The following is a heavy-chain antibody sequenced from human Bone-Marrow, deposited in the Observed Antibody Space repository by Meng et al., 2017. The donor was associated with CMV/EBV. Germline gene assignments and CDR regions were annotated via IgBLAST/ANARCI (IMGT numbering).Heavy chain of an antibody. Sequence: GESLKISCAASGFTFNAYGMHWVRQASGKGLEWVAVMWYDGSNKYYADSVKGRFTISRDNSKNTLYLQMNSLRAEDTAVYYCAKPDELLSDYYYGMDVWGQGTTVTVSS. CDR1: GFTFNAYG. D-gene: IGHD2-2*01. CDR3: AKPDELLSDYYYGMDV. J-gene: IGHJ6*02. CDR2: MWYDGSNK. V-gene: IGHV3-30*02.